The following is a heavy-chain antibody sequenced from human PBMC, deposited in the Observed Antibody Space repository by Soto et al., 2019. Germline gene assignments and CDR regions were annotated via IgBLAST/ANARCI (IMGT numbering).Heavy chain of an antibody. V-gene: IGHV1-2*02. CDR3: ARVGASGGPPYCYYYGMDV. Sequence: ASVKVSCKASGYTFTGYYMHWVRQAPGQGLEWMGWINPNSGGTNYAQKFQGRVTMTRDTSISTAYMELSRLRSDDTAVYYCARVGASGGPPYCYYYGMDVWGQGTTVTVSS. J-gene: IGHJ6*02. CDR2: INPNSGGT. CDR1: GYTFTGYY. D-gene: IGHD2-8*02.